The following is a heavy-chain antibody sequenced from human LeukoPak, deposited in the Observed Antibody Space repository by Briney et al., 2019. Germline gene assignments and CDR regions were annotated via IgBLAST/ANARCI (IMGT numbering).Heavy chain of an antibody. CDR2: ISYDGSNK. CDR3: AKAPSIAAAGTMQYYYYGMDV. V-gene: IGHV3-30*18. Sequence: GGSLRLSCAASGFTFSSYGMHWVRQAPGKGLEWVAVISYDGSNKYYADSVKGRFTISRDNSKNTLYLQMNSLRAEDTAVYYCAKAPSIAAAGTMQYYYYGMDVWGQGTTVTVSS. J-gene: IGHJ6*02. D-gene: IGHD6-13*01. CDR1: GFTFSSYG.